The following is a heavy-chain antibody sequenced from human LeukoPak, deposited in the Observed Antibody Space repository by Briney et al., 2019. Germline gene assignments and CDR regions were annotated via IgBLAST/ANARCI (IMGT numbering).Heavy chain of an antibody. D-gene: IGHD6-6*01. CDR3: ARGSRSSSWGGDAFDI. Sequence: GGSLRLSCAASGFTFDDYGMSWVRQAPGKGLEWVSGINWNGGSTGYADSVKGRFTISRDNSKKTLYLQMNSLRVEDTAIYYCARGSRSSSWGGDAFDIWGQGTAVTVSS. CDR2: INWNGGST. J-gene: IGHJ3*02. CDR1: GFTFDDYG. V-gene: IGHV3-20*04.